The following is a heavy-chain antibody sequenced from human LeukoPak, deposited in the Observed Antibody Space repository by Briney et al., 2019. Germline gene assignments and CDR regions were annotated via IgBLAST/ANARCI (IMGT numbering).Heavy chain of an antibody. J-gene: IGHJ6*04. CDR1: GGSISSSSYY. CDR3: ARGGDGSGPKGRLIYGMDV. CDR2: INHSGST. Sequence: PSETLSLTCTVSGGSISSSSYYWGWIRQPPGKGLEWIGEINHSGSTNYNPSLKSRVTISVDTSKNQFSLKLSSVTAADTAVYYCARGGDGSGPKGRLIYGMDVWGKGTTVTVSS. D-gene: IGHD3-10*01. V-gene: IGHV4-39*07.